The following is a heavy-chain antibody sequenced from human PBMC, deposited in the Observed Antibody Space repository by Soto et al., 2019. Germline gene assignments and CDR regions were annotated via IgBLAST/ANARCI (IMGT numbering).Heavy chain of an antibody. CDR3: ARELVVNGATVDAFDI. CDR1: GGTFSSYA. D-gene: IGHD3-22*01. Sequence: QVQLVQSGAEVKKPGSSVKVSCKASGGTFSSYAISWVRQAPGQGLEWMGGIIPIFGTANYAQKFQGRVTITADESPSTAYMELSSLRSEDTAVYYCARELVVNGATVDAFDIWGQGTMVTVSS. J-gene: IGHJ3*02. V-gene: IGHV1-69*12. CDR2: IIPIFGTA.